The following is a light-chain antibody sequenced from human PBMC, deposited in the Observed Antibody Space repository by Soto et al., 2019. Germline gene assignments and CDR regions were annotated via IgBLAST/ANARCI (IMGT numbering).Light chain of an antibody. Sequence: EIVLTQSPGTLSLSPGDRATPSCRTSQSVHAGYLAWYQQKPGQAPRLLISGASIRASGIPDRFSGSESGTEFTLTISRLEPEDFAVYYCQQYGSSLYTFGQGTKLVI. V-gene: IGKV3-20*01. J-gene: IGKJ2*01. CDR3: QQYGSSLYT. CDR1: QSVHAGY. CDR2: GAS.